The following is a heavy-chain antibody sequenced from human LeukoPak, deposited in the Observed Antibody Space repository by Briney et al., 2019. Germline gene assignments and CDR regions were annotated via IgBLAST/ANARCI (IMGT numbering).Heavy chain of an antibody. CDR1: GGSISSSSYY. CDR3: ARCRNSLVSFDC. D-gene: IGHD4-23*01. CDR2: IYYSGST. Sequence: SETLSLTCTVSGGSISSSSYYWGWIRQPPGKGLEWTGSIYYSGSTYYNPCLKSRVTISVDTSKNQFSLKLSSVTAADTAVYYCARCRNSLVSFDCWGQGTLVTVSS. J-gene: IGHJ4*02. V-gene: IGHV4-39*01.